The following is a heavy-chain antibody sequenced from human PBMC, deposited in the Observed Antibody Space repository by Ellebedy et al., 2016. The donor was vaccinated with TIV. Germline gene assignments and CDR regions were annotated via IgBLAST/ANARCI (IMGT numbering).Heavy chain of an antibody. CDR1: GYTFTGYY. D-gene: IGHD1-26*01. V-gene: IGHV1-2*02. Sequence: ASVKVSCKASGYTFTGYYMHWVRQATGQGLEWMGWINPNSGGTNYAQKFQGRVTMTRDTSTSTAYMELRSLRSDDTAVYYCARGGLGATTLTDYWGQGTLVTVSS. J-gene: IGHJ4*02. CDR3: ARGGLGATTLTDY. CDR2: INPNSGGT.